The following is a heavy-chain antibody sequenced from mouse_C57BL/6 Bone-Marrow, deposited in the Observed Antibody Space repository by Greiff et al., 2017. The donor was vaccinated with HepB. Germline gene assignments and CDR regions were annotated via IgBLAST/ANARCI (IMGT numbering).Heavy chain of an antibody. Sequence: VQLQQSGTVLARPGASVKMSCKTSGYTFTSYWMHWVKQRPGQGLEWIGAIYPGNSDTSYNQKFKGKAKLTAVTSASTAYMELSSLTNEDSAVYYGAQDYEYYFDYWGQGTTLTVSS. CDR1: GYTFTSYW. CDR2: IYPGNSDT. J-gene: IGHJ2*01. D-gene: IGHD1-1*01. V-gene: IGHV1-5*01. CDR3: AQDYEYYFDY.